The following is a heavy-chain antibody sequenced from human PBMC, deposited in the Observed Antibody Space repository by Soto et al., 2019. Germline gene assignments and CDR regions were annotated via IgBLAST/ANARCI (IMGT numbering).Heavy chain of an antibody. D-gene: IGHD6-19*01. V-gene: IGHV1-2*02. Sequence: VASVKVSCKASGYTFTGYYMHWVRQAPGQGLEWMGWINPNSGGTNYAQKFQGRVTMTRDTSISTAYMELSRLRSDDTAVYYCATLGYSSGWYSYDYYGMDVWGQGTTVTVSS. J-gene: IGHJ6*02. CDR1: GYTFTGYY. CDR2: INPNSGGT. CDR3: ATLGYSSGWYSYDYYGMDV.